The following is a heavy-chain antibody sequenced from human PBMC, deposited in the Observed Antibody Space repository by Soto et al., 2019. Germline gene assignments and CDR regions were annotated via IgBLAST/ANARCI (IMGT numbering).Heavy chain of an antibody. CDR3: ARRVRIGRDFSFDY. V-gene: IGHV1-69*13. CDR1: GGTFSSYA. J-gene: IGHJ4*02. Sequence: SVKVSCKASGGTFSSYAISWVRQAPGQGLEWMGGIVPIFGTANYAQKFQGRVTITADESTSTAYMELSSLRSEDTAVYYCARRVRIGRDFSFDYWGQGTLVTVSS. CDR2: IVPIFGTA.